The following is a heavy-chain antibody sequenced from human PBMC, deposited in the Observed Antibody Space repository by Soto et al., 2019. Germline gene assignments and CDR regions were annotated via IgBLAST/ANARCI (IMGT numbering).Heavy chain of an antibody. D-gene: IGHD6-6*01. Sequence: ASVKISCKASGYTFTGDYMHWVRQAPGQGLEWMGWINPNSGGTNYAQKVQGRVTMTMDTSISTAYMELSRLRSDDTAVYYCARGWGSSSSDYYFYGLDVWGPGTTVTVSS. CDR1: GYTFTGDY. J-gene: IGHJ6*02. CDR3: ARGWGSSSSDYYFYGLDV. V-gene: IGHV1-2*02. CDR2: INPNSGGT.